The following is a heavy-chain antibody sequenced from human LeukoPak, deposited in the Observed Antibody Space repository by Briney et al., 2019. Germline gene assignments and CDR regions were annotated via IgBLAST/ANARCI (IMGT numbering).Heavy chain of an antibody. CDR3: ARPDWDHYGYLRCAFDI. Sequence: GRSLRLSCAASGFTFSSYAMHWVRQAPGKGLEWVAVISYDGSNKYYADSVKGRFTISRDNSKNTLYLQMNSLRAEDTAVYYCARPDWDHYGYLRCAFDIWGQGTMVTVSS. CDR1: GFTFSSYA. CDR2: ISYDGSNK. J-gene: IGHJ3*02. D-gene: IGHD4-17*01. V-gene: IGHV3-30*04.